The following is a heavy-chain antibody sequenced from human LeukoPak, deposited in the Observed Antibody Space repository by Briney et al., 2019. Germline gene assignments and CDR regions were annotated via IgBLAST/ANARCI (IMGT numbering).Heavy chain of an antibody. CDR3: ATQPTYYGSSGYYYYYYGMDV. CDR2: INAGNGNT. J-gene: IGHJ6*02. D-gene: IGHD3-22*01. CDR1: GYTFTSYA. Sequence: GASVKVSCKASGYTFTSYAMHWVRQAPGQRLEWMGWINAGNGNTKYSQKFQGRVTITRDTSASTAYMELSSLRSEDTAVYYCATQPTYYGSSGYYYYYYGMDVWGQGTTVTVSS. V-gene: IGHV1-3*01.